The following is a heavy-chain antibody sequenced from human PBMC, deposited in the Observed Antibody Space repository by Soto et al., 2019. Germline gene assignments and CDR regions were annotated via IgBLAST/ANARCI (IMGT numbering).Heavy chain of an antibody. J-gene: IGHJ3*02. CDR3: AHRTWYSSACQPHDAFDI. D-gene: IGHD6-19*01. CDR2: IYWDDDK. CDR1: GFSLSTSGVG. V-gene: IGHV2-5*02. Sequence: QITLKESGPTLVKPTQTLTLTCTFSGFSLSTSGVGVGWIRQPPGKALEWLALIYWDDDKRYSPSLKSRLTITKDPSKHQGVLTMTNMDPVDTATYYCAHRTWYSSACQPHDAFDIWGQGTMVTVSS.